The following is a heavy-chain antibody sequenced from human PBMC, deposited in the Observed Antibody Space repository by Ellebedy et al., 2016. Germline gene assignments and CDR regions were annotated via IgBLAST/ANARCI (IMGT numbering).Heavy chain of an antibody. D-gene: IGHD5-12*01. CDR2: ISYDGSNK. J-gene: IGHJ6*02. CDR1: GFTFINYA. CDR3: ARRVDRVNYYGMDV. V-gene: IGHV3-30-3*01. Sequence: GESLKISCAASGFTFINYAMHWVRQAPGKGLEWVAVISYDGSNKYYADSVKGRFTISRDNSKNTLYLQMNSLRAEDTAVYYCARRVDRVNYYGMDVWGQGTTVTVSS.